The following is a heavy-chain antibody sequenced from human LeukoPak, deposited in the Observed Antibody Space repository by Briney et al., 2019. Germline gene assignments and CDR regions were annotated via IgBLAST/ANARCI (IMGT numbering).Heavy chain of an antibody. CDR1: EFTFSSYA. CDR3: AKSLPLAGRRPFFFDY. Sequence: GRSLRLSCAASEFTFSSYAMTWVRQAPGKGLEWVSGISPSGVTTYYADSVQGRFTISRDNSKNTLYLQMNSLSPEDTAIYYCAKSLPLAGRRPFFFDYWGQGTLVTVSS. V-gene: IGHV3-23*01. D-gene: IGHD6-19*01. J-gene: IGHJ4*02. CDR2: ISPSGVTT.